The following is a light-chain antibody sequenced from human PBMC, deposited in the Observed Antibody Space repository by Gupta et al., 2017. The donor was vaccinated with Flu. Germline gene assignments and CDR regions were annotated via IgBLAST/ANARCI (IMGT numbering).Light chain of an antibody. CDR3: QQWSDWPPEIT. CDR2: DTS. Sequence: IVLTQSPATLSLSPGERATLSCRASESISRYLAWYQQKPGQAPRLLIYDTSNRAPGIPVRFSGSGSGTDFSLTISSLEPEDFALYYCQQWSDWPPEITFGPGTKVDIK. J-gene: IGKJ3*01. CDR1: ESISRY. V-gene: IGKV3-11*01.